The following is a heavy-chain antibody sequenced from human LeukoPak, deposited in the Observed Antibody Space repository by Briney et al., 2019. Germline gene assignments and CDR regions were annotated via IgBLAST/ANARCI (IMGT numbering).Heavy chain of an antibody. CDR1: GFTFNNYG. CDR3: ARDWGRGDSKYLDF. J-gene: IGHJ4*02. Sequence: GGSQRLSCAASGFTFNNYGMHWVRQAPGKGLECVALISNDGSKKYYAGSAKGRFTISRDNSRNTVFLEMNSLRGDDTAVYFCARDWGRGDSKYLDFWGQGILVTVSS. V-gene: IGHV3-30*03. D-gene: IGHD4-17*01. CDR2: ISNDGSKK.